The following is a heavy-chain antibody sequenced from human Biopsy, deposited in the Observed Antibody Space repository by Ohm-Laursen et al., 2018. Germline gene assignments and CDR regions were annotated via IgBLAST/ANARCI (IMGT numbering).Heavy chain of an antibody. Sequence: SDTLSLTCAVNGESSSGYFWNWIRQPPGKGLEWIGEINQSGSTKYNPSLKMRATLSADSSNSQFSLRLTSVTAADTAIYYCARGSGYFKLDVWGQGTTVTVSS. V-gene: IGHV4-34*01. J-gene: IGHJ6*02. CDR2: INQSGST. CDR1: GESSSGYF. CDR3: ARGSGYFKLDV. D-gene: IGHD5-12*01.